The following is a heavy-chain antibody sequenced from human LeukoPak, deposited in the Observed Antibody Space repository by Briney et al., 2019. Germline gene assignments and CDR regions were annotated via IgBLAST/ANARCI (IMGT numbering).Heavy chain of an antibody. V-gene: IGHV3-30*04. CDR3: AKDLTTVTSQGDY. CDR2: IFYDGIDK. Sequence: GGSLRLSCAASGFPFNGYSIHWVRQAPGKGLESVAVIFYDGIDKYFADSVKGRCTISRDNSKNTLYLQMNSLRGEDTAVYYCAKDLTTVTSQGDYWGQGTLVTVSS. CDR1: GFPFNGYS. D-gene: IGHD4-17*01. J-gene: IGHJ4*02.